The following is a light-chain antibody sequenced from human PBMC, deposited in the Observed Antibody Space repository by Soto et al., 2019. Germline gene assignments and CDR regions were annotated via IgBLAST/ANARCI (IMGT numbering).Light chain of an antibody. CDR2: TAA. CDR3: QQFYAFPRT. V-gene: IGKV1-9*01. CDR1: QGIANS. Sequence: DIQLTQSPSFLSASVGDKVTITCRANQGIANSLAWFQQKPGRAPNLLIYTAATLQGGVPSRFSGSGSGTDFTLTITSLQAEDFATYYCQQFYAFPRTFGQGTKVDIK. J-gene: IGKJ1*01.